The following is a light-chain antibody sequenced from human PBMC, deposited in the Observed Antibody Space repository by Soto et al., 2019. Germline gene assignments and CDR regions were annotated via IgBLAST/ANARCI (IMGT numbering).Light chain of an antibody. J-gene: IGLJ1*01. Sequence: QAVVTQGASLTVSPGGTVTLTCGSSTGAVTSGHYPHWFQQKPGQAPRTLIYDTSIKHSWTPARFSGSLLGGKAALTLSGAQPEDEADYYCLVIYTGVGEVFGIGTKLTVL. CDR2: DTS. CDR1: TGAVTSGHY. V-gene: IGLV7-46*01. CDR3: LVIYTGVGEV.